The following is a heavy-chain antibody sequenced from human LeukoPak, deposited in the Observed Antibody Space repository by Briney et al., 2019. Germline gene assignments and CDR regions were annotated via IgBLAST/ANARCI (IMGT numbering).Heavy chain of an antibody. J-gene: IGHJ4*02. Sequence: GGSLRLSCAASGFTFSSYGMHWVRQAPGKGLEWVAFIRYDGSNKYYADSVKGRFTISRDNSKNTLYLQMNSLSAEDTAVYYCAKDLIAIYGDCPEGFDYWGQGTLVTVSS. CDR3: AKDLIAIYGDCPEGFDY. CDR2: IRYDGSNK. CDR1: GFTFSSYG. D-gene: IGHD4-17*01. V-gene: IGHV3-30*02.